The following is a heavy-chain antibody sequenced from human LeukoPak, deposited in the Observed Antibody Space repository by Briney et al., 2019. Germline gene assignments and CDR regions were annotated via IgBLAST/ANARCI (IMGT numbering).Heavy chain of an antibody. D-gene: IGHD2-8*02. CDR3: ATYRQVLLPFES. CDR2: ISGSGGST. J-gene: IGHJ4*02. Sequence: GGSLRLSCAASGFTFSSYGMNWVRQAPGKGLEWVSGISGSGGSTYYADSVKGRFTISRGNSKNTLYLQMNSLRVEDTAIYYCATYRQVLLPFESWGQGTLVTVSS. CDR1: GFTFSSYG. V-gene: IGHV3-23*01.